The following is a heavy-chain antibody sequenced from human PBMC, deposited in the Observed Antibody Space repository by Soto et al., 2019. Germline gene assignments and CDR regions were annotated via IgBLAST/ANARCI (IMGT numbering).Heavy chain of an antibody. CDR1: CGSIISGGYY. D-gene: IGHD2-2*01. J-gene: IGHJ4*02. CDR2: IHYSGST. CDR3: ARGEVLPAASLDY. Sequence: TLSLTCTFSCGSIISGGYYWSWIRQRPGKGLEWIGDIHYSGSTFYNPSLKSRATISVDTSENQFSLKLSSMTAADTAVYYCARGEVLPAASLDYWGQGTLVTVSS. V-gene: IGHV4-31*03.